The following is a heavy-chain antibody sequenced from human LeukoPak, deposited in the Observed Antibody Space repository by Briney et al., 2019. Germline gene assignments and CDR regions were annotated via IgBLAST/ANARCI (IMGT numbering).Heavy chain of an antibody. J-gene: IGHJ4*02. CDR3: AREYTLYISGWFIDY. CDR2: IDYSGST. V-gene: IGHV4-39*07. CDR1: GDSSSNSLYY. Sequence: SETLSLTCTVSGDSSSNSLYYWGWVRQPPGKGLEWIGTIDYSGSTYYNPSLKSRATISIDTSKNQFSLTLSPVTAADTAIYYCAREYTLYISGWFIDYWGQGTVVTVPS. D-gene: IGHD6-19*01.